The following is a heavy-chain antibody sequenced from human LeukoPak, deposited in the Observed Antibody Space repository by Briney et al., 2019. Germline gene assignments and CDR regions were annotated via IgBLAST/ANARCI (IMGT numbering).Heavy chain of an antibody. CDR3: AKSRLRYFDWSEAIDY. J-gene: IGHJ4*02. D-gene: IGHD3-9*01. Sequence: GGSPRLSCAASGFTSSRYAMSSGCQAPGEGLEWLLAISCSGGSTYYADPVKGRFTISSDNSKNTLYLKTNSLSNEDTAVYYCAKSRLRYFDWSEAIDYWGQGTLATVSS. CDR1: GFTSSRYA. V-gene: IGHV3-23*01. CDR2: ISCSGGST.